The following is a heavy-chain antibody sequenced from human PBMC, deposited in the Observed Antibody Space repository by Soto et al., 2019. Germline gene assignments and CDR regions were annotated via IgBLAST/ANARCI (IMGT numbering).Heavy chain of an antibody. CDR2: ISYDGNNK. J-gene: IGHJ4*02. Sequence: GGSLRLSCAASGFTFSSYGMHWVRQAPGKGLEWAAHISYDGNNKHYADSVKGRFTISRDSSKNTLYLQMNSLRAEDTAVYYCVKDTYYYDSSGYYIFDYWGQGTLVTVSS. D-gene: IGHD3-22*01. CDR3: VKDTYYYDSSGYYIFDY. V-gene: IGHV3-30*18. CDR1: GFTFSSYG.